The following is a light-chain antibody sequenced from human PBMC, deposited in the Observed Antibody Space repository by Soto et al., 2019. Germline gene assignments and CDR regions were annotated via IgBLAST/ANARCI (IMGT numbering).Light chain of an antibody. CDR1: SSDVGGYNY. CDR3: SSYTSSSTPYV. J-gene: IGLJ1*01. CDR2: EVS. V-gene: IGLV2-14*01. Sequence: QSALTQPASVSGSPGQSITISCTGTSSDVGGYNYVSWYQQHPGKAPKLMIYEVSNRPSGVSNRFSGSKSGNTASLTISGLQAEDEADYYCSSYTSSSTPYVSGNGTKVTVL.